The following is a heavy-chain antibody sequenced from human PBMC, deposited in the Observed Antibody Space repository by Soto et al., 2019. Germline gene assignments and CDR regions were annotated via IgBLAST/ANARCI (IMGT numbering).Heavy chain of an antibody. CDR2: VSKDGNTE. V-gene: IGHV3-30*18. CDR3: AKEGGLVGTVMSFEFDH. CDR1: GFIFSDYG. D-gene: IGHD1-26*01. Sequence: QVQLVESGGGVVHPGTSLRLSCAASGFIFSDYGMHWVRQAPGKGLEWVAVVSKDGNTEYYADSVKGRFTISRDNSRNTLYVQINSLRYEDTAVYFCAKEGGLVGTVMSFEFDHWGQGTLVTVSS. J-gene: IGHJ4*02.